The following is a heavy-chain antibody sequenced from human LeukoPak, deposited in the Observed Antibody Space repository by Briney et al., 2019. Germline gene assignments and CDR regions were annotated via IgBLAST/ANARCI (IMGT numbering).Heavy chain of an antibody. D-gene: IGHD1-1*01. Sequence: GGSLRLSCAASGFTFTSYAMSWIRQAPGKGLAGVSAISGGGEDTYYPDSVKGRFTISRDNSKNTLYLQMNSLRAEDTAIYYCAKPRAMTTGVGRYFDLWGRGTLVTVSS. CDR2: ISGGGEDT. CDR3: AKPRAMTTGVGRYFDL. J-gene: IGHJ2*01. CDR1: GFTFTSYA. V-gene: IGHV3-23*01.